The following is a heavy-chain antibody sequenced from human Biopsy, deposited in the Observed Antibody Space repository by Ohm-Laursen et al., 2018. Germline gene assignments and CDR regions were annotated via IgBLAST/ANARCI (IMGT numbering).Heavy chain of an antibody. CDR3: ALQSVAQMKNFDY. CDR2: ISPTSGGT. J-gene: IGHJ4*02. D-gene: IGHD6-19*01. CDR1: GFSFTGYY. Sequence: GSSVKVSCKASGFSFTGYYIHWVRQAPGQGLEWMGWISPTSGGTNYAQKFQGNITMTKNTSMSTAYMEMSRLRSDDTAVYYCALQSVAQMKNFDYWGQGTLVTVSS. V-gene: IGHV1-2*02.